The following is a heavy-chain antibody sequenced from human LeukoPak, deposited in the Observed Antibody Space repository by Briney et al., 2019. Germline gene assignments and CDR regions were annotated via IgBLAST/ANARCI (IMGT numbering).Heavy chain of an antibody. V-gene: IGHV4-39*01. J-gene: IGHJ6*03. CDR2: IYYSGST. D-gene: IGHD2-21*01. Sequence: SETLSLTCTVSGGSISSSSYYWGWIRQPPGKGLEWIGSIYYSGSTYYNPSLKSRVTISVDTSKNQFSLKLSSVTAADTAVYYCARLLRPSYYMDVWGKGTTVTVS. CDR1: GGSISSSSYY. CDR3: ARLLRPSYYMDV.